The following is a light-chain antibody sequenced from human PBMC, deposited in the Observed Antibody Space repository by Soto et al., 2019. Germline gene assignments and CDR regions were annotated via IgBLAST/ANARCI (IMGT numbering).Light chain of an antibody. V-gene: IGLV2-14*01. Sequence: LTQPASVSGTPGQSITISCTGTSSDVGGYNYVSWYQQHPGKAPKLMIYDVSNRPSGVSNRFSGSKSGNTASLTISGLQAEDEADYCCSSYTSSSPLSVFGPGTKVTVL. CDR2: DVS. CDR1: SSDVGGYNY. CDR3: SSYTSSSPLSV. J-gene: IGLJ1*01.